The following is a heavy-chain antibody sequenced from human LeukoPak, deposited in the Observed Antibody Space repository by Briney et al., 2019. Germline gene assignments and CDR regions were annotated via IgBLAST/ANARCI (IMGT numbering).Heavy chain of an antibody. V-gene: IGHV1-8*01. D-gene: IGHD3-22*01. Sequence: ASVKVSCKASGYIFTNYDINWVRQATGQGLEWMGWINPHSGNTGYAQKFQGRVTMTRDTSISTAYMELSSLRYEDTALYFCTRARGAGVYEYYFDHWGQGTLVTLSS. CDR1: GYIFTNYD. J-gene: IGHJ4*02. CDR3: TRARGAGVYEYYFDH. CDR2: INPHSGNT.